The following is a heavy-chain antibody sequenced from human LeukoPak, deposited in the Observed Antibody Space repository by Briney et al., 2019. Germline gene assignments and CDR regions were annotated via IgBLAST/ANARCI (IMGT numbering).Heavy chain of an antibody. CDR1: GYSFTSYW. V-gene: IGHV5-51*01. Sequence: GESLKISCKGSGYSFTSYWIGWVRQMPGKGLEWMGIIYPAVSDTRYSPSFQGQVTISADKSISTAYLQWSSLKASDTAMYYCARVKWRDNVVVLAARRYAWFDPWGQGTLVTVSS. D-gene: IGHD2-15*01. CDR3: ARVKWRDNVVVLAARRYAWFDP. CDR2: IYPAVSDT. J-gene: IGHJ5*02.